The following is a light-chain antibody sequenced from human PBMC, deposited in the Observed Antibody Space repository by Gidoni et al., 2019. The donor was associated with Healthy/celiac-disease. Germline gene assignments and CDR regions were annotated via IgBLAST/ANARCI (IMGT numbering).Light chain of an antibody. J-gene: IGKJ4*01. Sequence: EIVMTQSPATLSVSPGERATLSCRASQSVSSNLAWYQQRPGQAPRLLIYGASTRATGIPARCSGSGSGTEFTLTISSLQSEDCAVYYCQQYNNWPPGTFGGGTKVEIK. CDR3: QQYNNWPPGT. CDR1: QSVSSN. CDR2: GAS. V-gene: IGKV3-15*01.